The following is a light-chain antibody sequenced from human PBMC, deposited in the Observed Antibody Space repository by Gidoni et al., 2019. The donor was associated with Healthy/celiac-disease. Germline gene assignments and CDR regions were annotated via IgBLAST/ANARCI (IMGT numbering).Light chain of an antibody. CDR3: QQYGSSPQT. J-gene: IGKJ1*01. V-gene: IGKV3-20*01. CDR2: GAS. Sequence: TVLTQSPGTLSLSPAERATLSCSASQSVSSSYLAWYQQKPGQAPRPLIYGASSRATGIPDTFSSSGSGTDFTLTISRLEPEDFSVYYCQQYGSSPQTFGQGTKVEIK. CDR1: QSVSSSY.